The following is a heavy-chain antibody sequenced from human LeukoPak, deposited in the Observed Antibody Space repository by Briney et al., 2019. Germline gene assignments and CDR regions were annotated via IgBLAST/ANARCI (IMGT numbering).Heavy chain of an antibody. J-gene: IGHJ6*03. V-gene: IGHV3-53*01. CDR2: IYSGGST. CDR3: ARDTRHYPIRSGDYYYYYYMDV. CDR1: GFTFSSNY. D-gene: IGHD2-2*02. Sequence: PGGSLRLSCAASGFTFSSNYMSWVRQAPGKGLEWVSVIYSGGSTYYSDSVKGRFTISRDNSKNTLYLQMNSLRAEDTAVYYCARDTRHYPIRSGDYYYYYYMDVWGKGTTVTVSS.